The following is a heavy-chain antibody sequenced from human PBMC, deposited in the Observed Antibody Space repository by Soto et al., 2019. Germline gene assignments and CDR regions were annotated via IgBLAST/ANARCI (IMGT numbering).Heavy chain of an antibody. CDR2: LSFDGKVK. D-gene: IGHD1-1*01. CDR1: GFTFSSYP. J-gene: IGHJ4*02. V-gene: IGHV3-30*04. Sequence: VGSLRLSCAASGFTFSSYPMHWLRQTPGKGLEWLTVLSFDGKVKHYADSVEGRFTISRDISKNTLYLQMDSLRGEDTAVYYCARDPLRGSPDYFDFWGQGTLVTVSS. CDR3: ARDPLRGSPDYFDF.